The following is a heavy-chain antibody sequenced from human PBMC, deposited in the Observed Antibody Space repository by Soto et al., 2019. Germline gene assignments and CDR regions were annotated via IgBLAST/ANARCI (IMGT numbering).Heavy chain of an antibody. V-gene: IGHV4-31*03. D-gene: IGHD6-13*01. CDR2: IYYSGST. J-gene: IGHJ4*02. CDR1: GGSISSGGYY. Sequence: QVQLQESGPGLVKPSQTLSLTCTLSGGSISSGGYYWSWIRQHPGNGLEWIGYIYYSGSTYYNPSLKSRVTISVDTSKNQFSLKLSSVTAADTAVYYCARGTIGRAAGPHFDYWGQGTLVTVSS. CDR3: ARGTIGRAAGPHFDY.